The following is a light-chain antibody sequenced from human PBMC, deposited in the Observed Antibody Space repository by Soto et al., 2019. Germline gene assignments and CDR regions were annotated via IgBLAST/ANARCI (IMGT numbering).Light chain of an antibody. Sequence: QSALTQPASVSGSPGQSITISCTGTSSDVGGYNYVSWYQQHPGKAPKLMIYEVSNRPSGVSNRFSCSKSGNTASLTISGLQAEDEADYYYSSYTSTSTPLHVFGTGTKVTVL. CDR3: SSYTSTSTPLHV. CDR1: SSDVGGYNY. V-gene: IGLV2-14*01. CDR2: EVS. J-gene: IGLJ1*01.